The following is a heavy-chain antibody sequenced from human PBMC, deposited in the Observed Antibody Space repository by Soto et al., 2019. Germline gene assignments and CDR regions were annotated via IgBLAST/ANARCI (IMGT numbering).Heavy chain of an antibody. CDR1: GGSISSSSYY. D-gene: IGHD3-10*01. CDR3: ATQCFGEADY. Sequence: QLQLQESGPGLVKPSETLSLTCTVSGGSISSSSYYWGWIRQPPGKGLEWIGSIYYSGSTYYNPSLKRPHTIAADTSKNQFPLMLSSVTAADTAAYYCATQCFGEADYWGQGTLVTVSS. J-gene: IGHJ4*02. V-gene: IGHV4-39*01. CDR2: IYYSGST.